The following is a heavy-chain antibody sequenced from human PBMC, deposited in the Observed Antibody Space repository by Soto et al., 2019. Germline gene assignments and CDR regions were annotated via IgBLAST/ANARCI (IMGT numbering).Heavy chain of an antibody. CDR3: AKEAGYSGGGHDAFDI. CDR2: ISGSGGTT. CDR1: GFTFSSYA. J-gene: IGHJ3*02. Sequence: EMQLLQSGGGLVQPGGSLRLSCAASGFTFSSYAMDWVRQAPGKGLEWVSAISGSGGTTYHADSVKGRFTISRDNSKNXAYLKMNSLRAEDTAVYYCAKEAGYSGGGHDAFDIWGQGTMVTVSS. V-gene: IGHV3-23*01. D-gene: IGHD6-19*01.